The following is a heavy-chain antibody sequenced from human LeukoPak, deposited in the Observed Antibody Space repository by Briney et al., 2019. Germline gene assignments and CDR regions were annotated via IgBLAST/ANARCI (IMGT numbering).Heavy chain of an antibody. CDR2: TSFDGGNK. Sequence: QPGRSLRLSCAASGIAFTNSIMHWVRQAPGKGLEWVAVTSFDGGNKHYADSVKGRFTISRDNSKNTLYLQMNTLRVEDTAVYYCAKGRLLGAPWGMDVWGQGTTVTVSS. CDR1: GIAFTNSI. CDR3: AKGRLLGAPWGMDV. J-gene: IGHJ6*02. D-gene: IGHD1-26*01. V-gene: IGHV3-30*18.